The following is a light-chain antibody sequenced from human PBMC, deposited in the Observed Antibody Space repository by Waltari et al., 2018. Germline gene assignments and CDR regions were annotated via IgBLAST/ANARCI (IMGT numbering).Light chain of an antibody. Sequence: SYVLTQPPSVSVAPAQTASITCWGANIGSNSVHWYQQKAGQAPVLVVHDDSDRPSGIPERLSGSNSGNTATLTISRVEAGDEADFYCQVWDSGSGHPHVVFGGGTRLTVL. V-gene: IGLV3-21*02. CDR2: DDS. J-gene: IGLJ2*01. CDR3: QVWDSGSGHPHVV. CDR1: NIGSNS.